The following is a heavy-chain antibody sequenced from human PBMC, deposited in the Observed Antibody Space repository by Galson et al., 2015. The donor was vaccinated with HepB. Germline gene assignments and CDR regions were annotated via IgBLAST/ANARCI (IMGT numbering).Heavy chain of an antibody. Sequence: SVKVSCKASGGTFDSYAISWVRQAPGQGLEWMGRIIPILGIANYAQKFQGRVTITPDKSTSTAYMELSSLRSEDTAVYYCATNGDSTSSWGQGTLVTVSS. D-gene: IGHD2-8*01. CDR2: IIPILGIA. CDR3: ATNGDSTSS. J-gene: IGHJ5*02. V-gene: IGHV1-69*04. CDR1: GGTFDSYA.